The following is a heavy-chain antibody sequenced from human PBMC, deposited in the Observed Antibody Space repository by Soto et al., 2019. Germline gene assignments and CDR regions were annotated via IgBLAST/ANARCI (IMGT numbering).Heavy chain of an antibody. CDR2: LSSVGNTA. CDR1: GFSFNNDW. V-gene: IGHV3-74*01. J-gene: IGHJ4*01. Sequence: EVQLVESGGGLVQPGGSLRLSCEASGFSFNNDWMHWVRQAPGKGLVWVSSLSSVGNTADYADSVKGRFTISRDNAKNTLYLQMNSLGAEDTAIYYCVRGKYSGSYFFDYWGHGTLVTVSS. CDR3: VRGKYSGSYFFDY. D-gene: IGHD1-26*01.